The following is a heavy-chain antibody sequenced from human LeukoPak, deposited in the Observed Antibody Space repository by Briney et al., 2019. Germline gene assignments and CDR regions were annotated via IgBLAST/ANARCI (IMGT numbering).Heavy chain of an antibody. CDR1: GFTFSSYA. Sequence: LRLSCAASGFTFSSYAMSWVRQAPGKGLEWIGYIYHSGSTYYNPSLKSRVTISVDRSKNQFSLKLSSVTAADTAVYYCARGSVPLATMSTGELDYWGQGTLVTVSS. CDR2: IYHSGST. CDR3: ARGSVPLATMSTGELDY. D-gene: IGHD5-12*01. J-gene: IGHJ4*02. V-gene: IGHV4-30-2*01.